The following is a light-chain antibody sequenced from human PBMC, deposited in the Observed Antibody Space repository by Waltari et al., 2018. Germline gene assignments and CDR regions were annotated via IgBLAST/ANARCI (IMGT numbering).Light chain of an antibody. V-gene: IGKV1-39*01. Sequence: DIQMTQSPSSLSTSVGDRVTITCRASQSISIYLNWYQQKSGKAPKLLIYAASSLQSWVPSRFSGSGSGTDFTLTISSLQPEDFATYYCQQSYSTPRTFGQGTKVEIK. CDR1: QSISIY. CDR3: QQSYSTPRT. J-gene: IGKJ1*01. CDR2: AAS.